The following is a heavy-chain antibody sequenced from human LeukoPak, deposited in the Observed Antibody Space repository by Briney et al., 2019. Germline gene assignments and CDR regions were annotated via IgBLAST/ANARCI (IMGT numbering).Heavy chain of an antibody. D-gene: IGHD5-18*01. CDR3: ARVGYSYGRSLFYFDF. Sequence: GGSVRLSCAASGFTFSSYSMDWVRQAPGKGLEWVSSISSSHYIYYADSVKGRFTISRDNAKNSLYLQMDSLRAEDTAVYYCARVGYSYGRSLFYFDFWGQGTLVTVSS. V-gene: IGHV3-21*01. CDR1: GFTFSSYS. CDR2: ISSSHYI. J-gene: IGHJ4*02.